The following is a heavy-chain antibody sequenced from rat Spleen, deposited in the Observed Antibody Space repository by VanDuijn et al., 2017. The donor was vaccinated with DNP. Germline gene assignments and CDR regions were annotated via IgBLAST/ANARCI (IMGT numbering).Heavy chain of an antibody. D-gene: IGHD1-2*01. CDR3: ARDRDSSYIRLDY. Sequence: QVQLKESGPGLVQPSQTLSLTCTVSGFSLISKSVSWVRQSPGKGLEWMGTMWSGGTTDYNPVLRSRLSISWDTSKSQVFLKMNSLQTEDTATYYCARDRDSSYIRLDYWGQGVMVTVSS. CDR1: GFSLISKS. V-gene: IGHV2-15*01. J-gene: IGHJ2*01. CDR2: MWSGGTT.